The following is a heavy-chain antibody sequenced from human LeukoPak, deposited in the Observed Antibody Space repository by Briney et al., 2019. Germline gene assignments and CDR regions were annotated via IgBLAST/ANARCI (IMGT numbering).Heavy chain of an antibody. CDR2: IKQDGSDK. Sequence: AGGFLRLSCAASGFTFSSYWMSWVRQAPGKGLEWVANIKQDGSDKYYVDSVKGRFTISRDNAKNSLYLQMNSLRADDTALYYCARQYSSSWYALGYLDYWGQRTLVTVSS. CDR3: ARQYSSSWYALGYLDY. J-gene: IGHJ4*02. D-gene: IGHD6-13*01. CDR1: GFTFSSYW. V-gene: IGHV3-7*01.